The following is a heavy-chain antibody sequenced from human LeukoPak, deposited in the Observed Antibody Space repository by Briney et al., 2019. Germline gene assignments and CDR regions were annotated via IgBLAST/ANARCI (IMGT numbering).Heavy chain of an antibody. CDR1: GFTVSSTY. D-gene: IGHD2-8*01. V-gene: IGHV3-21*01. CDR2: ISSSSSYI. J-gene: IGHJ5*02. CDR3: ARAPYCTNGVCLKNWFDP. Sequence: PGGSLRLXCAASGFTVSSTYMSWVRQAPGKGLEWVSSISSSSSYIYYADSVKGRFTISRDNAKNSLYLQMNSLRAEDTAVYYCARAPYCTNGVCLKNWFDPWGQGTLVTVSS.